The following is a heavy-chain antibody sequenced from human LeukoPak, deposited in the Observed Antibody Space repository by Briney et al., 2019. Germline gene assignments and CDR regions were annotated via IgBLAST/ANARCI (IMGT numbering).Heavy chain of an antibody. CDR1: GGSISSSSYY. CDR2: IYYSGST. Sequence: SETLSLTCTVSGGSISSSSYYWGWIRQPPGKGLEWIGSIYYSGSTYYNPSLKSRVTISVDTSKNQFSLKLSSVTAADTAVYYCAMSGSVDNWFDPWGQGTLVTVSS. D-gene: IGHD5/OR15-5a*01. V-gene: IGHV4-39*01. J-gene: IGHJ5*02. CDR3: AMSGSVDNWFDP.